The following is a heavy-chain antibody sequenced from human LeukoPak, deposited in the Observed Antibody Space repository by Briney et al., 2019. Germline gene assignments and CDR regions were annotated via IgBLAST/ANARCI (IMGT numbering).Heavy chain of an antibody. CDR1: GYTFTSYG. J-gene: IGHJ4*02. V-gene: IGHV1-18*01. Sequence: ASVNVSCTASGYTFTSYGISWVRQAPGQGLEWMGWISAYNGNTNYAQKLQGRVTMTTDTSTSTAYMELRSLRSDDTAVYYCARVTPLDYYYDSSGYMVYWGQGTLVTVSS. CDR2: ISAYNGNT. CDR3: ARVTPLDYYYDSSGYMVY. D-gene: IGHD3-22*01.